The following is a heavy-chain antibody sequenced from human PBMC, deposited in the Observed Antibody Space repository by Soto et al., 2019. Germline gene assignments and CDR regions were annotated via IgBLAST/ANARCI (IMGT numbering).Heavy chain of an antibody. CDR3: ARVTDCSSTSCYAESLRGWFDP. V-gene: IGHV1-69*12. J-gene: IGHJ5*02. CDR1: GGTFSSYA. CDR2: IIPIFGTA. D-gene: IGHD2-2*01. Sequence: QVQLVQSGAEVKKPGSSVKVSCKASGGTFSSYAISWVRQAPGQGLEWMGGIIPIFGTANYAQKFQDRVTITADESTNTAYMELSSLRPEDTAVYYCARVTDCSSTSCYAESLRGWFDPWGQGTLVTVSS.